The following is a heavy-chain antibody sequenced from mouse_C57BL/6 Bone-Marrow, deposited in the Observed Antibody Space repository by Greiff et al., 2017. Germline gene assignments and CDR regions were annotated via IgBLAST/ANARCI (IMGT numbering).Heavy chain of an antibody. V-gene: IGHV6-3*01. CDR3: TAYAYYYAMDY. CDR1: GFTFSNYW. Sequence: EVMLVESGGGLVQPGGSMKLYCVVSGFTFSNYWMNWVRQSPEKVLEWVAQIRLKSDNYATHYAESVKGRFTISRDDPKSSVYLQMNNLRAEDTGIYYCTAYAYYYAMDYWGQGTSATVSS. CDR2: IRLKSDNYAT. J-gene: IGHJ4*01. D-gene: IGHD1-1*01.